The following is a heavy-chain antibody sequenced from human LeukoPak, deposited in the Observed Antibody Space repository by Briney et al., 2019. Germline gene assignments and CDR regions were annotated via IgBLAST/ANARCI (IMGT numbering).Heavy chain of an antibody. Sequence: GGSLRLSCAASGFTFSSYSVTWVRQAPGKGLEWVSYISTDSSIIYYADSVRGRFTISRDNAKNSLYLQMNSLRAEDTAVYYCASQRIQLWTGYYGMDVWGQGTTVTVSS. CDR2: ISTDSSII. CDR1: GFTFSSYS. D-gene: IGHD5-18*01. CDR3: ASQRIQLWTGYYGMDV. J-gene: IGHJ6*02. V-gene: IGHV3-48*01.